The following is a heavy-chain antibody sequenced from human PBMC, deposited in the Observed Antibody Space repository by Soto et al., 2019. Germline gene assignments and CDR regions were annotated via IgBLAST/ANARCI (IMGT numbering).Heavy chain of an antibody. V-gene: IGHV3-7*05. D-gene: IGHD1-26*01. CDR1: GFAFNNYW. Sequence: EVQLVESGGGLVQPGGSLRLSCAASGFAFNNYWMSWVRQAPGKGLEWVANIKRDGSEKHYVDSVKGRFTISRDNAKNSVYLQMNSLRPEDTAVYCCVSFIVGATIDYWGRGTLVTVSS. CDR3: VSFIVGATIDY. J-gene: IGHJ4*02. CDR2: IKRDGSEK.